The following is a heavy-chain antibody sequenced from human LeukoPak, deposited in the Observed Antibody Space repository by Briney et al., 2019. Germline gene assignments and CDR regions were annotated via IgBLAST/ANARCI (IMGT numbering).Heavy chain of an antibody. CDR3: ALGYCTNGVCYLDY. CDR2: MNPNSGNT. D-gene: IGHD2-8*01. J-gene: IGHJ4*02. Sequence: ASVKVSCKASGYTFTSYDINWVRQATGQGLEWMGWMNPNSGNTGYAQKFQGRVTITRNTSISTAYMELSSLRSEDTAVYYCALGYCTNGVCYLDYWGQGTLVTVSS. CDR1: GYTFTSYD. V-gene: IGHV1-8*03.